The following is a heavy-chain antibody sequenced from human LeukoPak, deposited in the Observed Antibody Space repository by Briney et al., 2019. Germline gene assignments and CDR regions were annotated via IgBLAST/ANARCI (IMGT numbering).Heavy chain of an antibody. CDR2: INPNSGGT. J-gene: IGHJ4*02. D-gene: IGHD3-22*01. V-gene: IGHV1-2*02. CDR1: GYTFTGYY. Sequence: RASVKVSCKASGYTFTGYYMRWVRQAPGQGLEWMGWINPNSGGTNYAQKLQGRVTMTTDTSTSTAYMELRSLRSDDTAVYYCARATYYDSSGYYLLPDYWGQGTLVTVSS. CDR3: ARATYYDSSGYYLLPDY.